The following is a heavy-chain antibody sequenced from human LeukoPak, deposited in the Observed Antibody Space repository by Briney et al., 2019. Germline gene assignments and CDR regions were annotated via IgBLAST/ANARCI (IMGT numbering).Heavy chain of an antibody. J-gene: IGHJ4*02. CDR3: ARVDAGDLEGRIDY. D-gene: IGHD7-27*01. V-gene: IGHV4-39*07. CDR1: GGSINSSSYY. Sequence: SETLSLTCTVSGGSINSSSYYWGWIRQPPGKGLEWIGSIYYSGSTYYNPSLKSRVTISVDSSKNQFSLKLSSVTAADTAVYYCARVDAGDLEGRIDYWGQGTLVTVSS. CDR2: IYYSGST.